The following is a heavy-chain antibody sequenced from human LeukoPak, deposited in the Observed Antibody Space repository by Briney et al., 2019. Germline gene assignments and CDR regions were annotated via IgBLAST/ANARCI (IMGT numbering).Heavy chain of an antibody. V-gene: IGHV4-59*12. D-gene: IGHD2-15*01. Sequence: SETLSLTCTVSGGSISSYYWSWIRQPPGKGLEWIGYIYYSGSTNYNPSLKSRVTISVDTSKNQFSLKLSSVTAADTAVYYCARSLLGHGNYGNWGQGTLVTVSS. J-gene: IGHJ4*02. CDR1: GGSISSYY. CDR3: ARSLLGHGNYGN. CDR2: IYYSGST.